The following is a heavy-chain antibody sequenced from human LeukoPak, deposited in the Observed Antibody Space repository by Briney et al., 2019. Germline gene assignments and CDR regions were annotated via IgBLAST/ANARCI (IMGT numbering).Heavy chain of an antibody. CDR2: IKQDGSEK. CDR3: ARDVSYYDILTGYYNWFDP. V-gene: IGHV3-7*03. J-gene: IGHJ5*02. CDR1: GFTFSSYW. D-gene: IGHD3-9*01. Sequence: GGSLRLSCAASGFTFSSYWMSWVRQAPGKGLEWVANIKQDGSEKYYVDSVKGRFTISRDNAKNSLYLQMNSLRAEDTAVYYCARDVSYYDILTGYYNWFDPWGQGTLVTVSS.